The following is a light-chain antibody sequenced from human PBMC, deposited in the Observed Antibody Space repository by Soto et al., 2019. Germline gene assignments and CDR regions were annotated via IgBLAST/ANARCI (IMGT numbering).Light chain of an antibody. Sequence: EIVMTQSPATLSVSPGERATLSCRASQSVSSNLAWYQQKPGQAPRLLIYGASTRATGIPARFSGSGSGTEFTLTISSLQSEDFAVYYCQENNNWPPGRLTFGGGTKVEIK. CDR2: GAS. J-gene: IGKJ4*01. CDR3: QENNNWPPGRLT. V-gene: IGKV3-15*01. CDR1: QSVSSN.